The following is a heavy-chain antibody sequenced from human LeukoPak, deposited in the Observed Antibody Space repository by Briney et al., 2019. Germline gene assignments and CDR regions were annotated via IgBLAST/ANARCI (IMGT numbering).Heavy chain of an antibody. CDR1: GYSISSGYY. V-gene: IGHV4-38-2*02. J-gene: IGHJ4*02. CDR2: IYHSGST. D-gene: IGHD6-13*01. Sequence: PSETLSLTCTVSGYSISSGYYWGWIRQPPGKGLEWIGSIYHSGSTYYNPSLKSRVTISVDTSKNQFSLKLSSVTVADTAVYYCARGKQQLVRYFDYWGQGTLVTVSS. CDR3: ARGKQQLVRYFDY.